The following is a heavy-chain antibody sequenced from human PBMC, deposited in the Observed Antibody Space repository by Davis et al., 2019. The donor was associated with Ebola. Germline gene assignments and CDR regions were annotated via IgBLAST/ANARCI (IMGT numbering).Heavy chain of an antibody. Sequence: ASVKVSCKASGYTFTSYAMHWVRQAPGQRLEWMGWISAYNGNTNYAQKLQGRVTMTTDTSTSTAYMELRSLRSDDTAVYYCAEIYWVRYGMDVWGQGTTVTVSS. CDR2: ISAYNGNT. D-gene: IGHD2-8*02. CDR1: GYTFTSYA. J-gene: IGHJ6*02. V-gene: IGHV1-18*01. CDR3: AEIYWVRYGMDV.